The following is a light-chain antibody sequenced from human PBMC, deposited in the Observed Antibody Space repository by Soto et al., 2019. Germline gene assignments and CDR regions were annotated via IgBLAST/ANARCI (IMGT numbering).Light chain of an antibody. CDR3: QQLNVYPYT. V-gene: IGKV1-9*01. CDR1: QGIRSY. CDR2: AAS. Sequence: DIQLTQSPSFLSSSVGDRVTITCRASQGIRSYLAWYQQKSGKAPKLLIYAASTLQSGVPSRFSGSGSGTEFTLTISSLQPEDFATYYCQQLNVYPYTFGQGTKLEI. J-gene: IGKJ2*01.